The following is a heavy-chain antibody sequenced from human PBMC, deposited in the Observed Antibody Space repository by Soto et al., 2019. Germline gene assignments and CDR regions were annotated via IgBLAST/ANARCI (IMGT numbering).Heavy chain of an antibody. V-gene: IGHV4-34*01. Sequence: QVQLQQWGAGLLKPSETLSLTCAVYGGSFSGYYWSWIRQPPGKGLEWIGEINHSGSTNYNPSLKSRVPRSVDTSKSQFALKLSSVTAADTAVYYCARTITARGNGLDYWGQGTLVTVSS. J-gene: IGHJ4*02. D-gene: IGHD5-18*01. CDR1: GGSFSGYY. CDR3: ARTITARGNGLDY. CDR2: INHSGST.